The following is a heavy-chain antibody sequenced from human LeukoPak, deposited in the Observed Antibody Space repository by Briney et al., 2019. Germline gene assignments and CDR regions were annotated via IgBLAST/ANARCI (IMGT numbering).Heavy chain of an antibody. CDR1: GFIFSNYA. CDR3: ARDRSSGWYLTPGFDP. CDR2: IKQDGSEK. D-gene: IGHD6-19*01. Sequence: GRSLRLSCGASGFIFSNYAMHWVRQAPGKGLEWVASIKQDGSEKYYVDSVKGRFTISRDNAKNSLYLQINSLRAEDTAVYYCARDRSSGWYLTPGFDPWGQGTLVTVSS. V-gene: IGHV3-7*04. J-gene: IGHJ5*02.